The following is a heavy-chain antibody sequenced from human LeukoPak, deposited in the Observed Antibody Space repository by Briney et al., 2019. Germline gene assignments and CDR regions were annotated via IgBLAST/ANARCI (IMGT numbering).Heavy chain of an antibody. CDR3: ARDRVYYYYMDV. V-gene: IGHV3-21*01. Sequence: GGSLRLSCAASGFTFSSYSMNWVRQAPGKGLEWVSSISSSSSYIYYADSVKGRFTISRDNAKNSLYLQMNSLRAEDTAVYYCARDRVYYYYMDVWGKGTTVTVSS. CDR2: ISSSSSYI. J-gene: IGHJ6*03. CDR1: GFTFSSYS.